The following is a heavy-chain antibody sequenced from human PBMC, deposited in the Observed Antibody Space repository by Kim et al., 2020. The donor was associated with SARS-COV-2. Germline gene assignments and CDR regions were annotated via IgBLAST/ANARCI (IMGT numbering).Heavy chain of an antibody. CDR2: IKSKTDGGTT. V-gene: IGHV3-15*01. Sequence: GGSLRLSCAASGFTFSNAWMSWVRQAPGKGLEWVGRIKSKTDGGTTDYAAPVKGRFTISRDDSKNTLYLQMNSLKTEDTAVYYCTTLYSGSFDAFDIWGQGTMLTVSS. CDR3: TTLYSGSFDAFDI. CDR1: GFTFSNAW. J-gene: IGHJ3*02. D-gene: IGHD1-26*01.